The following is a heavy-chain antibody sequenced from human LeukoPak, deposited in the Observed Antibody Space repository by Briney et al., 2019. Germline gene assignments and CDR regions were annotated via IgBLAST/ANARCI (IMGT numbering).Heavy chain of an antibody. D-gene: IGHD3-10*01. V-gene: IGHV3-21*01. CDR3: AKEEGSYGSAQPLDY. Sequence: GGSLRLSCAASGFTFSSYSMNWVRQAPGKGLEWVSSISSSSSYIYYADSVKGRFTISRDNAKNSLYLQMNSLRAEDTAVYYCAKEEGSYGSAQPLDYWGQGTLVTVSS. CDR1: GFTFSSYS. J-gene: IGHJ4*02. CDR2: ISSSSSYI.